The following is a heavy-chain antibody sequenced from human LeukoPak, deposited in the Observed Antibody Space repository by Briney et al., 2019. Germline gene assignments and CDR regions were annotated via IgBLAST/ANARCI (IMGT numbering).Heavy chain of an antibody. J-gene: IGHJ3*02. D-gene: IGHD3-3*01. CDR2: IYSGGST. CDR1: GFTVSSNY. Sequence: GGSLRLSCAASGFTVSSNYMSWVRQAPGKGLEWVSVIYSGGSTYYADSVKGRFTISRDNSKNTLYLQMNSLRAEDTAVYYCARGLTIFGVDYGAFDIWGQGTMVTVSS. V-gene: IGHV3-53*01. CDR3: ARGLTIFGVDYGAFDI.